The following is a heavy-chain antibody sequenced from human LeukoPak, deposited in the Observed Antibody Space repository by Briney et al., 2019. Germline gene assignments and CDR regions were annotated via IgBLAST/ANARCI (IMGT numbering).Heavy chain of an antibody. CDR1: GGSISSYY. V-gene: IGHV4-59*12. CDR2: IYYSGST. CDR3: ARDGEVYGDFIPFDY. D-gene: IGHD4-17*01. J-gene: IGHJ4*02. Sequence: SETLSLTCTVSGGSISSYYWSWIRQPPGKGLEWIGYIYYSGSTNYNPSLKSRVTMSVDTSKNQFSLKLSSVTAADTAVYYCARDGEVYGDFIPFDYWGQGTLVTVSS.